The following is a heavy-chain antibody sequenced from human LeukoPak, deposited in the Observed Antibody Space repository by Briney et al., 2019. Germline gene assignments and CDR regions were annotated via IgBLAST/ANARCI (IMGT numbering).Heavy chain of an antibody. CDR2: ISSTSTFI. Sequence: PGGSLRLSCAASGFTFSRYSMNWVRQAPGKGLEWVASISSTSTFIYSADSVKGRFTISRDTAKNSLFLQMNSLRAEDTAIYYCARDYFDSSDYPRTYYHYYMDVWGKGTTVTVSS. CDR1: GFTFSRYS. V-gene: IGHV3-21*01. D-gene: IGHD3-22*01. J-gene: IGHJ6*03. CDR3: ARDYFDSSDYPRTYYHYYMDV.